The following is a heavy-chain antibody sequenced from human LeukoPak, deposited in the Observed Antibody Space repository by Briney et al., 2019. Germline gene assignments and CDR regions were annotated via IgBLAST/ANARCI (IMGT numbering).Heavy chain of an antibody. CDR1: GGSISSGSYY. D-gene: IGHD3-22*01. CDR2: IYTSGST. J-gene: IGHJ5*02. CDR3: ARDGAGGDSSGYFMRSNWFDP. Sequence: SETLSLTCTVSGGSISSGSYYWSWIRQPAGKGLEWIGRIYTSGSTNCNPSLKSRVTISVDTSKNQFSLKLSSVTAADTAVYYCARDGAGGDSSGYFMRSNWFDPWGQGTLVTVSS. V-gene: IGHV4-61*02.